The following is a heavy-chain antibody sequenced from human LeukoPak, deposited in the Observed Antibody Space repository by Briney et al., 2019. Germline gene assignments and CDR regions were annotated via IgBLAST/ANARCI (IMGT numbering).Heavy chain of an antibody. J-gene: IGHJ3*02. D-gene: IGHD5-12*01. V-gene: IGHV1-46*01. CDR3: ARDQEAHIVAMISGRREDAFDI. Sequence: ASVKVSCKASGYTFTIYYMHWVRQAPGQGLEWMGIINPSGGSTSYAQKFHGRVTMTRDTSTSTVYMELSRLRSEDTAVYYCARDQEAHIVAMISGRREDAFDIWGQGTMVTVSS. CDR1: GYTFTIYY. CDR2: INPSGGST.